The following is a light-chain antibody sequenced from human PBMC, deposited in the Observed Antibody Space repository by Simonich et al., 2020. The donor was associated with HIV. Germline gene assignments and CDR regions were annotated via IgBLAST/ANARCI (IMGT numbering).Light chain of an antibody. CDR2: LGS. CDR1: QSLLNSNGYNY. CDR3: MQGTHWPRT. J-gene: IGKJ2*01. Sequence: DIVMTQSPLSLPVTPGEPASISCRSSQSLLNSNGYNYLDWYLQKPWQSPQLLIYLGSNRASGGPDRFSGSGSGTDFTLKISRVEAEDVGVYYCMQGTHWPRTFGQGTKLEIK. V-gene: IGKV2-28*01.